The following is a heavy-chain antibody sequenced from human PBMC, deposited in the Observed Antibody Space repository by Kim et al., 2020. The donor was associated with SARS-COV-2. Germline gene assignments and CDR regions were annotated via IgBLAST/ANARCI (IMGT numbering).Heavy chain of an antibody. CDR2: IDPSDSYT. D-gene: IGHD3-9*01. J-gene: IGHJ6*02. V-gene: IGHV5-10-1*01. CDR3: ARRQTSYYDILTGWGGDYYGMAV. CDR1: GYSFTSYW. Sequence: GESLKISCKGSGYSFTSYWISWVRQMTGKGLEWMGRIDPSDSYTNYSPSFQGHVTISADKSISTAYLQWSSLKASDTAMYYCARRQTSYYDILTGWGGDYYGMAVWGQGTPVTVSS.